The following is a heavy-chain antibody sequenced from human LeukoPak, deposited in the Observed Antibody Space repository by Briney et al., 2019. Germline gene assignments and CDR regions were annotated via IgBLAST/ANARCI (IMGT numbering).Heavy chain of an antibody. CDR2: IWYDGSNK. CDR1: GFTFSSYG. V-gene: IGHV3-33*01. Sequence: PGGSLRLSCAASGFTFSSYGMHWVRQAPGKGLEWVAVIWYDGSNKYYADSVKGRFTISRDNSKNTLYLQMNSLRAEDTAVYYCARDRNGRSWVQNDAFDIWGQGTMVTVSS. CDR3: ARDRNGRSWVQNDAFDI. J-gene: IGHJ3*02. D-gene: IGHD6-13*01.